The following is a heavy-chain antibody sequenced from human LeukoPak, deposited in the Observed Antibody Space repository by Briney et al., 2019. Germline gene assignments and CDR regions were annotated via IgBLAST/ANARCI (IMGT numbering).Heavy chain of an antibody. V-gene: IGHV3-66*01. J-gene: IGHJ3*02. D-gene: IGHD2-21*02. CDR1: RFTVSSNY. CDR2: IYSGGST. CDR3: ATHAVVTGVAAFDI. Sequence: HTGGSLRLSCAASRFTVSSNYMSWVRQAPGKGLEWVSIIYSGGSTYYADSVKGRFIISRDKSKNTLYLQMNSLRAEDTAVYYCATHAVVTGVAAFDIWGQGTMVTVSS.